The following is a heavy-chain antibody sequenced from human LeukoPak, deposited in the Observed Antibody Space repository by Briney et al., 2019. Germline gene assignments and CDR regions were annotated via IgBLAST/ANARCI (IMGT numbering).Heavy chain of an antibody. CDR3: ARVNKTRGSSWYPVYYYMDV. D-gene: IGHD6-13*01. Sequence: GASVKVSCKASGYTFTSYYLYWVRQAPGQGLDWMGIINPSGGSTNYAQKFQGRVTMTRDTSTSTAYMELSRLRSDDTAVYYCARVNKTRGSSWYPVYYYMDVWGKGTTVTVSS. J-gene: IGHJ6*03. V-gene: IGHV1-46*01. CDR2: INPSGGST. CDR1: GYTFTSYY.